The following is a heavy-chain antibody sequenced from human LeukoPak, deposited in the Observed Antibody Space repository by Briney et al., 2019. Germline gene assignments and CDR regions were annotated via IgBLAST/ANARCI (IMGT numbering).Heavy chain of an antibody. D-gene: IGHD6-19*01. Sequence: PSETLSLTCTVSGGSISSYYWSWIRQPPGKGLEWIGYIYYSGSTNYNPSLKSRVTISVDTSKNQFSLKLSSVTAADTAVYYCARGGGLVRNNFDYWGQGTLVTVSS. CDR1: GGSISSYY. CDR2: IYYSGST. V-gene: IGHV4-59*01. J-gene: IGHJ4*02. CDR3: ARGGGLVRNNFDY.